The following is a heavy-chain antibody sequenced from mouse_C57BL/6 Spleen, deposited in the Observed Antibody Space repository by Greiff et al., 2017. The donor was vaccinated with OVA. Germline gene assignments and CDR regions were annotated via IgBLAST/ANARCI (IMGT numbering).Heavy chain of an antibody. CDR3: ARYRVTFYAMDY. D-gene: IGHD2-3*01. CDR2: IRNKANGYTT. V-gene: IGHV7-3*01. CDR1: GFTFTDYY. J-gene: IGHJ4*01. Sequence: EVKVEESGGGLVQPGGSLSLSCAASGFTFTDYYMSWVRQPPGKALEWLGFIRNKANGYTTEYSASVKGRFTISRDNSQSILYLQINALRAEDSATYYCARYRVTFYAMDYWGQGTSVTVSS.